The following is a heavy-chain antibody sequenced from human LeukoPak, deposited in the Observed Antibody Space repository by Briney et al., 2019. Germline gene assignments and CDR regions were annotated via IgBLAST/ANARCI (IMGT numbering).Heavy chain of an antibody. CDR3: EIPYTVLYSWFEP. CDR2: INPHSGGT. Sequence: APVKVSCKPSGYTVTRYYMHCVREAPGDRLEWMGRINPHSGGTSYAQKSQRSVTMTRDTSISTAYMQLSRLRSDDTAEHHLEIPYTVLYSWFEPWGQGTLVTVSS. D-gene: IGHD5-24*01. J-gene: IGHJ5*02. CDR1: GYTVTRYY. V-gene: IGHV1-2*06.